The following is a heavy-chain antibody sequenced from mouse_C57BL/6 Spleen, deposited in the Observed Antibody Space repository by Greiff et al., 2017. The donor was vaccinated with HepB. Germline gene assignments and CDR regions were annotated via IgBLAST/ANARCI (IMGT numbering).Heavy chain of an antibody. CDR1: GFTFSDYY. V-gene: IGHV5-16*01. CDR3: ARDSELILDY. D-gene: IGHD4-1*01. J-gene: IGHJ2*01. CDR2: INYDGSST. Sequence: EVKLVESEGGLVQPGSSMKLSCTASGFTFSDYYMAWVRQVPEKGLEWVANINYDGSSTYYLDSLKSRFIISRDNAKNILYLQMSSLKSEDTATYYCARDSELILDYWGQGTTLTVSS.